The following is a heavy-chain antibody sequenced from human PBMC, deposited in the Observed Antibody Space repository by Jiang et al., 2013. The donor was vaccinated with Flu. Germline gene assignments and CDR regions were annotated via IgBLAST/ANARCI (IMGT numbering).Heavy chain of an antibody. CDR2: IYHSGST. CDR1: GYSISSGYY. D-gene: IGHD1-26*01. CDR3: ARGGLVGYYYYYGMDV. Sequence: LLKPSETLSLTCTVSGYSISSGYYWGWIRQPPGKGLEWIGSIYHSGSTYYNPSLKSRVTISVDTSKNQFSLKLSSVTAADTAVYYCARGGLVGYYYYYGMDVWGQGTTVTVSS. J-gene: IGHJ6*02. V-gene: IGHV4-38-2*02.